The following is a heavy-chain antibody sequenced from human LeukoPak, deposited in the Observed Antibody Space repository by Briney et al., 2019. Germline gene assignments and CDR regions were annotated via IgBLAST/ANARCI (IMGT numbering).Heavy chain of an antibody. CDR3: VKDHGYSSGWYVRGFDY. J-gene: IGHJ4*02. V-gene: IGHV3-33*03. D-gene: IGHD6-19*01. Sequence: GGSLRLSCAASGFTFSSYGMHWVRQAPGKGLEWVAVIWYDGSNKYYADSVKGRFTISRDNSKNALYLQMTSLRAEDTAVYYCVKDHGYSSGWYVRGFDYWGQGTLVTVSS. CDR2: IWYDGSNK. CDR1: GFTFSSYG.